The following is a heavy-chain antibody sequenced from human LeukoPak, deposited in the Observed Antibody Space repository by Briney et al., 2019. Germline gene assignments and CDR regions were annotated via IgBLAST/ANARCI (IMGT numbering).Heavy chain of an antibody. CDR2: IIPIFGTA. J-gene: IGHJ4*02. D-gene: IGHD6-19*01. CDR1: GGTFSSYA. CDR3: ARSRVAGPGFDY. Sequence: SVKVFCKASGGTFSSYAISWVRQAPGQGLEWMGGIIPIFGTANYAQKFRGRVTITADESTSTAYMELSSLRSEDTAVYYCARSRVAGPGFDYWGQGTLVTVSS. V-gene: IGHV1-69*13.